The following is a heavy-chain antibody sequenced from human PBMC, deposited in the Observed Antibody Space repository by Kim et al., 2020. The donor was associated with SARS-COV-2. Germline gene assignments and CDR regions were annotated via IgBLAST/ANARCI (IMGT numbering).Heavy chain of an antibody. CDR1: GYTFTSYY. CDR3: ARPRGGYYYDSSGYFDY. J-gene: IGHJ4*02. V-gene: IGHV1-46*01. CDR2: INPSGGST. Sequence: ASVKVSCKASGYTFTSYYMHWVRQAPGQGLEWMGIINPSGGSTSYAQKFQGRVTMTRDTSTSTVYMELSSLRSEDTAVYYCARPRGGYYYDSSGYFDYWGQGTLVTVSS. D-gene: IGHD3-22*01.